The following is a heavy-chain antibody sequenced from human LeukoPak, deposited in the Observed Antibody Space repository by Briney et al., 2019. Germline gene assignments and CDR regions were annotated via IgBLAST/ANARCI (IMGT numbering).Heavy chain of an antibody. V-gene: IGHV3-30*12. CDR2: ISYDGSNK. Sequence: GGSLRLSCAASGFTFSSYGMHWVRQAPGKGLEWVAVISYDGSNKYYADSVKGRFTISRDNSKNTLYLQMNSLRAEDTAVYYCARDQGSYGDYGEAVGPHAFDIWGQGTMVTVSS. CDR1: GFTFSSYG. CDR3: ARDQGSYGDYGEAVGPHAFDI. D-gene: IGHD4-17*01. J-gene: IGHJ3*02.